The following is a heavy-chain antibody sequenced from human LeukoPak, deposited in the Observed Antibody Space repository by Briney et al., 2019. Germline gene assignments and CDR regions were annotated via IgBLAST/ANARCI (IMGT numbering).Heavy chain of an antibody. CDR3: ARGGRRIAAAANWFDP. D-gene: IGHD6-13*01. V-gene: IGHV3-30-3*01. Sequence: GGSLRLSCAASGFTFSSYAMHWVRQAPGKGLEWVAVISYDGSNKYYADSVKGRFTISGDNSKNTLYLQMNSLRAEDTAVYYCARGGRRIAAAANWFDPWGQGTLVTVSS. CDR2: ISYDGSNK. CDR1: GFTFSSYA. J-gene: IGHJ5*02.